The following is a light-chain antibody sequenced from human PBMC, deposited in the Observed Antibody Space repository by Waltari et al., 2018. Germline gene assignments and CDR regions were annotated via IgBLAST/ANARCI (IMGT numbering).Light chain of an antibody. CDR2: GAS. J-gene: IGKJ2*01. Sequence: CRASQSVSSSYLAWYQQKPGQAPRLLIYGASSRATGIPDRFSCSGSGTDFTLTISRLEPEDFAVYYCQQYGSSPETFGQGTKVEIK. CDR3: QQYGSSPET. CDR1: QSVSSSY. V-gene: IGKV3-20*01.